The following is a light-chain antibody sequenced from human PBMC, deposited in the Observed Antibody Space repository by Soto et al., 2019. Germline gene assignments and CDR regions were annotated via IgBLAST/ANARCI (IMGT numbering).Light chain of an antibody. V-gene: IGKV1-39*01. J-gene: IGKJ4*01. Sequence: DIQMTQSPSSLSASVGDRVTITCRASQSISTYLHWYQQKPGKAPNLLIYAASTLQSGVPSRFSGSGSGTDFNLTNSSLQPEDFATYFCQHGYRTPLTFGGRTKVDIK. CDR2: AAS. CDR1: QSISTY. CDR3: QHGYRTPLT.